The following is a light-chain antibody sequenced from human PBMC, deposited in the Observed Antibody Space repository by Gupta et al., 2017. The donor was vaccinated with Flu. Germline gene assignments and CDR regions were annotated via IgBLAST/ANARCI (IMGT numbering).Light chain of an antibody. CDR2: KDN. CDR3: QSADSTGTYGV. V-gene: IGLV3-25*02. CDR1: ALPKQY. J-gene: IGLJ3*02. Sequence: SYKLTQPPSVSVSPGQTARIPCSGDALPKQYAYWYQRNPGQAPVLVIYKDNERPSGIPERFSGSSSGTRVTLTISGVQAEDEADYYCQSADSTGTYGVFGGGTKLTVL.